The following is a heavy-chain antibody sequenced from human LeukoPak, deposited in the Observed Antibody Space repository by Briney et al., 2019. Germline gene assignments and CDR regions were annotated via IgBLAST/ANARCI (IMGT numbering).Heavy chain of an antibody. D-gene: IGHD2-15*01. CDR1: GYTFTSYG. CDR3: ARDGYCSGGSCYFLAPFDY. J-gene: IGHJ4*02. V-gene: IGHV1-18*01. CDR2: INAYNGNT. Sequence: GAAVKVSRKSSGYTFTSYGIRWVGPPPAQGLEWMGWINAYNGNTNYAQRLQGRVTMTTDTSTSTAYMELRTLRPDDTGVYYGARDGYCSGGSCYFLAPFDYWGQGTLVTVSS.